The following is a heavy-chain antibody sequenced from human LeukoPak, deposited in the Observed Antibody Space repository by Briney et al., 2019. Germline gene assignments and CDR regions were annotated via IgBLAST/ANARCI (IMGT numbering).Heavy chain of an antibody. D-gene: IGHD1-26*01. CDR3: ARESYSGSYGWFDP. Sequence: GGSLRLSCAASGFTVSSNYMSWVRQAPGKGLEWVSVIYSGGSTYYADSVKGRFTISRDNSKNTLYLQMNSLRAEDTAVYYCARESYSGSYGWFDPWGQGTLVTVSS. CDR2: IYSGGST. CDR1: GFTVSSNY. V-gene: IGHV3-53*01. J-gene: IGHJ5*02.